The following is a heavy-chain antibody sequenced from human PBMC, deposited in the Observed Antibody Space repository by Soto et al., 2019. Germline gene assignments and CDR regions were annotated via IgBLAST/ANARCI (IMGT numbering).Heavy chain of an antibody. CDR2: ITSTGSRT. J-gene: IGHJ4*02. CDR3: AKGVEGYVVSSLEY. CDR1: GFTFSNYA. Sequence: EVQVLESGGDLVQPGGSLRLSCAASGFTFSNYAMTLVRQAPGKGLEWVSAITSTGSRTYYADSVRGRLTISRDNSKNTRYLQMNSRRVEDTALYSCAKGVEGYVVSSLEYWGQGTLVTVSS. D-gene: IGHD5-12*01. V-gene: IGHV3-23*01.